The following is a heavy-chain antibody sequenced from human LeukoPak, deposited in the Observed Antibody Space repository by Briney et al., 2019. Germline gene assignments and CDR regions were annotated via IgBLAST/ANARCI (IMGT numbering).Heavy chain of an antibody. CDR1: GGTFSSYA. CDR2: IIPIFGTA. Sequence: SVKVSCKASGGTFSSYAISWVRQAPGQGLEWMGGIIPIFGTANYAQKFQGRVTITADESTSTAYMELSSLRSEDTAVYYCAKDRVWDCSSTSCYPDYWGQGTLVTVSS. J-gene: IGHJ4*02. CDR3: AKDRVWDCSSTSCYPDY. D-gene: IGHD2-2*01. V-gene: IGHV1-69*13.